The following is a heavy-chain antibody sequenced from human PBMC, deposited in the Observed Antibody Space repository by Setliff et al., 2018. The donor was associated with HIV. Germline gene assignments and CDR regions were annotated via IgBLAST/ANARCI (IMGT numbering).Heavy chain of an antibody. CDR3: ATDRY. Sequence: EASVKVSCKASGYTFTTYSMNWVRQAPGQGLEWMGLVDPEDGETIYAEKFQGRVTITADTSTDTAYMELSSLRSEDTAVYYCATDRYWGQGTLVTVSS. CDR1: GYTFTTYS. CDR2: VDPEDGET. V-gene: IGHV1-69-2*01. J-gene: IGHJ4*02.